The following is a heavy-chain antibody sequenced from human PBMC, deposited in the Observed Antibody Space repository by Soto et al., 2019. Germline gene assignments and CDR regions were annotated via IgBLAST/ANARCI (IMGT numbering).Heavy chain of an antibody. Sequence: QLQLQESGPGLVKPSETLSLTCTVSGDSITSSSHYWGWIRQPPGKGLECIANIYYDVNTYYNPSLKSRVAISLDTSKNQFSLRLNSVTAADTAVYYCARSSIEPRVFMYPFDSWGQGTLVTVSS. CDR3: ARSSIEPRVFMYPFDS. CDR2: IYYDVNT. D-gene: IGHD6-6*01. CDR1: GDSITSSSHY. V-gene: IGHV4-39*01. J-gene: IGHJ4*02.